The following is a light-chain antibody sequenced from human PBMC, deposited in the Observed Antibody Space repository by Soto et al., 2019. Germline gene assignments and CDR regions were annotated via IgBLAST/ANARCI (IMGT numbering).Light chain of an antibody. CDR3: SSYTSSSTPYV. CDR1: SSDVGGYNY. Sequence: QSALTQPASVSGSPGQSITISCTGTSSDVGGYNYVSWYQQHPGKAPKLMIYDVSSRPSGVSNRFSGAKSGNTASLTISGLQTEGEADYYCSSYTSSSTPYVFGTGTKLTVL. J-gene: IGLJ1*01. V-gene: IGLV2-14*01. CDR2: DVS.